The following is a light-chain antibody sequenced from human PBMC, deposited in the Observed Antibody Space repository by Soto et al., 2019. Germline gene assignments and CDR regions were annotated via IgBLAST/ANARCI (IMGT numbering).Light chain of an antibody. CDR1: QSVSSSY. CDR3: QQYGSSPWT. V-gene: IGKV3-20*01. Sequence: EIVLTQSPGTLSLSPGERATLSCRASQSVSSSYLAWYQQKPGQAPRPLIYGASSRAIGIPDRFSGSGSGTDFTLTISRLEHEAFAVYYCQQYGSSPWTFGQGTKVEIK. J-gene: IGKJ1*01. CDR2: GAS.